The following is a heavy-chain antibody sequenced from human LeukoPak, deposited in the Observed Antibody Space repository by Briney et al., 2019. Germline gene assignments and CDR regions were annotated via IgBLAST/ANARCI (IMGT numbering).Heavy chain of an antibody. V-gene: IGHV2-70*11. CDR2: IDWDDDK. Sequence: SGPTLVNPTQTLTLTCTFSGFSLSTSGMCVSWICQPPGKALEWLARIDWDDDKYYSTSLKTRLTISKDTSKNQVVLTMTNMDPVDTATYYCARTPIYCSGGSCYLYYFDYWGQGTLVTVSS. J-gene: IGHJ4*02. D-gene: IGHD2-15*01. CDR3: ARTPIYCSGGSCYLYYFDY. CDR1: GFSLSTSGMC.